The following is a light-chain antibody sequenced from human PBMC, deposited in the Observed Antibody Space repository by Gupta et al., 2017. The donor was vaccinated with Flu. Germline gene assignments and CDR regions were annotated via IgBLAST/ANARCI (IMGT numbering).Light chain of an antibody. CDR3: AAWDDSLSGWV. CDR2: RNN. Sequence: QSVLTQPPSASGTPGQRVILSCSGSSSNIGSNYVYWYQQHPGTAPKLLIYRNNQRPSGVPDRCSGSKSGTSASLAISGLRSEEEADDYCAAWDDSLSGWVFGGGTKLTVL. V-gene: IGLV1-47*01. J-gene: IGLJ3*02. CDR1: SSNIGSNY.